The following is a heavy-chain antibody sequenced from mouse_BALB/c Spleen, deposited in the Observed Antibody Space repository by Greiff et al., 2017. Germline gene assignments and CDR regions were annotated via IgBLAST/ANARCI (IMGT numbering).Heavy chain of an antibody. Sequence: EVKLQESGGDLVKPGGSLKLSCAASGFTFSSYGMSWVRQTPDKRLEWVATISSGGSYTYYPDSVKGRFTISRDNAKNTLYLQMSSLKSEDTAMYYCARHYRYDVGWYFDVWGAGTTVTVSS. D-gene: IGHD2-14*01. J-gene: IGHJ1*01. CDR2: ISSGGSYT. V-gene: IGHV5-6*01. CDR1: GFTFSSYG. CDR3: ARHYRYDVGWYFDV.